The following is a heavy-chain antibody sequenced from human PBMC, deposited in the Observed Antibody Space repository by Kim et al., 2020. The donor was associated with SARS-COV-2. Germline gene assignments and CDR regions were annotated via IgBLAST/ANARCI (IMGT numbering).Heavy chain of an antibody. D-gene: IGHD3-22*01. CDR1: GGSFSGYY. J-gene: IGHJ1*01. CDR2: INHSGST. V-gene: IGHV4-34*01. CDR3: ARSPDPDYYDSSGYYYEYFQH. Sequence: SETLSLTCAVYGGSFSGYYWSWIRQPPGKGLEWIGEINHSGSTNYNPSLKSRVTISVDTSKNQFSLKLSSVTAADTAVYYCARSPDPDYYDSSGYYYEYFQHWGQGTLVTVSS.